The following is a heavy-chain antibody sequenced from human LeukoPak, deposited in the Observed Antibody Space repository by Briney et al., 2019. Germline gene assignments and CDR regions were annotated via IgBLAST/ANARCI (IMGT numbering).Heavy chain of an antibody. CDR3: ARLPNWGPLRWFDP. J-gene: IGHJ5*02. Sequence: PSETLSLTCTVSGGSISTSSYYWGWVRQPPGKGLEWIGNIFYSGSTYYSPSLKSRVTISLDTSKNRFSLKLSSVTAADTAVYYCARLPNWGPLRWFDPWGQGTLVTVSS. D-gene: IGHD7-27*01. CDR2: IFYSGST. CDR1: GGSISTSSYY. V-gene: IGHV4-39*07.